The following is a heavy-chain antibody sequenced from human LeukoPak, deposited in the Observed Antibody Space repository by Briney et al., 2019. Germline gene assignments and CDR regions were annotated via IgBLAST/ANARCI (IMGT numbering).Heavy chain of an antibody. Sequence: GGSLRLSCAASGFTFRNHGMHWVRQAPGKGLEWVAVIWYDGSKQFYADSVKGRFTISRDNAKNTLYLQMNSLRAEDTAVYYCARGYGSSRGWYWGQGTLVTVSS. D-gene: IGHD6-6*01. CDR3: ARGYGSSRGWY. CDR1: GFTFRNHG. J-gene: IGHJ4*02. CDR2: IWYDGSKQ. V-gene: IGHV3-33*08.